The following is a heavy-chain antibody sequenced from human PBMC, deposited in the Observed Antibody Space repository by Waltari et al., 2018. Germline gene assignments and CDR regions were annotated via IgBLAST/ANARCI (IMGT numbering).Heavy chain of an antibody. CDR2: IYHSGNT. CDR3: ARGTHGFDP. Sequence: QVQLQESGPGLVEPSQTLSLTCTVFGGSISSGDYYWGWIRQPPGKGLEWIGFIYHSGNTHYNPSLKSRITMSVDTSKNQFSLNLNSVNAVDTAVYYCARGTHGFDPWGQGTLVTVSS. J-gene: IGHJ5*02. CDR1: GGSISSGDYY. V-gene: IGHV4-30-4*08.